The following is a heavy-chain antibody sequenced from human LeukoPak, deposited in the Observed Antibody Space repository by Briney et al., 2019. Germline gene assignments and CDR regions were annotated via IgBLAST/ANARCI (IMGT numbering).Heavy chain of an antibody. CDR1: GFTFDDYA. J-gene: IGHJ4*02. CDR2: ISWNSGSI. CDR3: AKSPAGLIWFGELIDY. V-gene: IGHV3-9*01. Sequence: PGGSLRLSCAASGFTFDDYAMHWVRQAPGRGLEWVSGISWNSGSIGYADSVKGRFTISRDNAKNSLYLQMNTLRAEDTALYYCAKSPAGLIWFGELIDYWGQGTLVTVSS. D-gene: IGHD3-10*01.